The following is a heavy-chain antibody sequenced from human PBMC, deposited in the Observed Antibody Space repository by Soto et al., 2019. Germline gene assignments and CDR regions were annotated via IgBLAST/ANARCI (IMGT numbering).Heavy chain of an antibody. Sequence: GGSLRLSCAASGFTFSSYSMNWVRQAPGKGLEWVSYISTSSSTIYYADSVKGRFTVSRDNAKNSLYLQMNSLRDEDTAVYYCARDWYYYDSSDYYWTYWGQGTLVTVSS. CDR3: ARDWYYYDSSDYYWTY. D-gene: IGHD3-22*01. V-gene: IGHV3-48*02. CDR2: ISTSSSTI. J-gene: IGHJ4*02. CDR1: GFTFSSYS.